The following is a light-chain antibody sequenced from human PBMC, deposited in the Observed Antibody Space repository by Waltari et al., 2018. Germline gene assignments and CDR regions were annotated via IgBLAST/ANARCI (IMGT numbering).Light chain of an antibody. CDR1: SSVVGGDHF. J-gene: IGLJ2*01. CDR3: MSYTSSHTII. CDR2: DVT. V-gene: IGLV2-14*03. Sequence: QSALTQPAPVSGSPGQSVTISCTATSSVVGGDHFFFWYQQYRGKAPKLMIFDVTYRPSGISTRFSGSKSGNTASLTISGLQADDEADYYCMSYTSSHTIIFGGGTKLTVL.